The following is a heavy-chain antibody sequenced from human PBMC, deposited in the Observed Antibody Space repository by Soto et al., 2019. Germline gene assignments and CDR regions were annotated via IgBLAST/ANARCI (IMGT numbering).Heavy chain of an antibody. CDR1: GGSISSGDYY. J-gene: IGHJ4*02. CDR2: IYYSGST. Sequence: QVQLQESGPGLVKPSQTLSLTCTVSGGSISSGDYYWSWIRQPPGKGLEWIGYIYYSGSTYYNPSLKNRITISVDTPKNQLSLKLSSVTAADTAVYYCARVFDDSSGYYGGLGYWGQGTLVTVSS. V-gene: IGHV4-30-4*01. D-gene: IGHD3-22*01. CDR3: ARVFDDSSGYYGGLGY.